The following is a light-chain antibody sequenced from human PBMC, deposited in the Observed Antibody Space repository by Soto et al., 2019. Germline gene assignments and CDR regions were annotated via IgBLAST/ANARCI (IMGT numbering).Light chain of an antibody. J-gene: IGKJ1*01. Sequence: DIQMTQSPSSLSASIGDRVTITYRASQDIRDDLGWYQQKPGKAPKRLIFGASSLQSGVPSRFSGSGSGTEFSLTISSLQPEDFATYYCLQHTTFPWTFGQGTKVEVK. CDR3: LQHTTFPWT. V-gene: IGKV1-17*01. CDR2: GAS. CDR1: QDIRDD.